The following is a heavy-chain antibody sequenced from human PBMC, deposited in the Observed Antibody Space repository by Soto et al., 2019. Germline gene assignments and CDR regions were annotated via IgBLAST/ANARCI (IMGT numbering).Heavy chain of an antibody. D-gene: IGHD3-16*01. Sequence: QVQLVQSGAEVRKPGSSVRVSCKPSGGSFSNNAINWVRQAPGQGLEWMGGIIPIFGLTNYAPEFKGRLTITADESRSSTYMDLSRLTSGDTARYYCATVEVSGLGNFDFYIYYDMHVLGLGTAVTVSS. J-gene: IGHJ6*02. CDR3: ATVEVSGLGNFDFYIYYDMHV. CDR1: GGSFSNNA. CDR2: IIPIFGLT. V-gene: IGHV1-69*01.